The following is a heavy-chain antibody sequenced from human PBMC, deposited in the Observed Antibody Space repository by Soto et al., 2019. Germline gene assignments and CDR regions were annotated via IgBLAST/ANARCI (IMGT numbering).Heavy chain of an antibody. CDR2: IDPSDSYT. CDR3: ARLXDLLPIWGVVIRSGMDV. CDR1: GYSFTSYW. J-gene: IGHJ6*02. Sequence: GESLKISCKGSGYSFTSYWISWVRQMPGKGLEWMGRIDPSDSYTNYSPSFQGHVTISADKSISTAYLQWSSLKASDTAMYYCARLXDLLPIWGVVIRSGMDVWGQGTTVTVSS. V-gene: IGHV5-10-1*01. D-gene: IGHD3-3*02.